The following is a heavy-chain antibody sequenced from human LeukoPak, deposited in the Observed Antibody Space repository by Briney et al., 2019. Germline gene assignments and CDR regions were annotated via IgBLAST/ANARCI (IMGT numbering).Heavy chain of an antibody. D-gene: IGHD2-2*01. V-gene: IGHV5-51*01. CDR2: IYPGDSDA. J-gene: IGHJ5*02. CDR3: ARRASARGPPPNDFIYDT. Sequence: GESLKISCKGSGYSFTAHWIAWVRQVPGKGLEWMGIIYPGDSDARYSPSFQGQVTISVDKSISIAYLHWSSLKASDTAMYFCARRASARGPPPNDFIYDTWGQGTLVTVSS. CDR1: GYSFTAHW.